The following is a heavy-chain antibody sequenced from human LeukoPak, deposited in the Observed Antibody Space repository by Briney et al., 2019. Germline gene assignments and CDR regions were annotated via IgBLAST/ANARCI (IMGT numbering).Heavy chain of an antibody. CDR1: GYTFTGYY. CDR2: INPNSGGT. CDR3: ARALWFGEFNPLDY. Sequence: GASVKVSCKASGYTFTGYYMHWVRQAPGQGLEWMGWINPNSGGTNYAQKFQGRVTMTRDTSISTAYMELSRLRSDDTAVYYCARALWFGEFNPLDYWGPGTLVTVSS. V-gene: IGHV1-2*02. J-gene: IGHJ4*02. D-gene: IGHD3-10*01.